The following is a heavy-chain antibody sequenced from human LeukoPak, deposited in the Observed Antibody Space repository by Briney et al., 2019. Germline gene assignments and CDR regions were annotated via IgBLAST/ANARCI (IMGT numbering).Heavy chain of an antibody. J-gene: IGHJ4*02. CDR2: INPNSGGT. V-gene: IGHV1-2*02. CDR1: GYTFTGYY. D-gene: IGHD6-6*01. CDR3: ARVLGSSSSGDY. Sequence: ASVKVSCKASGYTFTGYYIHWVRQAPGQGLEWMGWINPNSGGTNYAQRFQGRVTMTRDTSISTAYMELSRLRSDDTAVYYCARVLGSSSSGDYWGQGTLVTVSS.